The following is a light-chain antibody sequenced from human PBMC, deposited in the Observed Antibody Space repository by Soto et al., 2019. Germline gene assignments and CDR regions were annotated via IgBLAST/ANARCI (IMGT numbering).Light chain of an antibody. CDR2: SNG. CDR3: AAWDDSMNGYV. J-gene: IGLJ1*01. V-gene: IGLV1-44*01. CDR1: SSNIGSHT. Sequence: QSVLTQPPSASGTPGQRVTISCSGRSSNIGSHTVNWYQQVPGTAPKLLIYSNGLRPSGVPDRFSGSKSGTSASLAISGLQSEDEADYYCAAWDDSMNGYVFGSGTKVTVL.